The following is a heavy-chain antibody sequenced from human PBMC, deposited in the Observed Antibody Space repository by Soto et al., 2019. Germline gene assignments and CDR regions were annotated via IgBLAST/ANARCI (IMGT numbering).Heavy chain of an antibody. CDR1: GYTFTSYY. D-gene: IGHD3-9*01. Sequence: ASVKVSCKASGYTFTSYYMHWVRQAPGQGLEWMGIISPSGGSTSYAQKFQGRVTMTRDTSTSTVYMELSSLRSEDTAVYYCARGVTYYAILTGYLAFMDVLGQRTTV. CDR2: ISPSGGST. J-gene: IGHJ6*01. V-gene: IGHV1-46*01. CDR3: ARGVTYYAILTGYLAFMDV.